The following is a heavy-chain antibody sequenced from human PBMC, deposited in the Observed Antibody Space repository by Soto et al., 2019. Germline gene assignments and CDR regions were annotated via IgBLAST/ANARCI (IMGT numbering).Heavy chain of an antibody. Sequence: GGSLRLSCTASGFTFSNYWMHWVRQAAGQGLEWVSRNKSDGTYTNYADSVKGRFTISRDNAKNTLSLQMHSLRAEDTAVYFCVGEDFDYWGQGTQVTVSS. CDR2: NKSDGTYT. CDR1: GFTFSNYW. D-gene: IGHD3-16*01. V-gene: IGHV3-74*01. CDR3: VGEDFDY. J-gene: IGHJ4*02.